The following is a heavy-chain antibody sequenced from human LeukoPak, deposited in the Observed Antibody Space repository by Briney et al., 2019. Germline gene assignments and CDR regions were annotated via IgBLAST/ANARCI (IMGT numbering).Heavy chain of an antibody. CDR2: IYYSGDT. J-gene: IGHJ5*02. Sequence: PSETLSLTCTVSGGSISSYYWSWIRQPPGEGLEWIGYIYYSGDTNYNPSLQSRVTVSVDTSKNQFSLKLTSVTAADTAVYYCVRGPYGSGISNWFDPWGQGTLVIVSS. CDR1: GGSISSYY. D-gene: IGHD3-10*01. V-gene: IGHV4-59*01. CDR3: VRGPYGSGISNWFDP.